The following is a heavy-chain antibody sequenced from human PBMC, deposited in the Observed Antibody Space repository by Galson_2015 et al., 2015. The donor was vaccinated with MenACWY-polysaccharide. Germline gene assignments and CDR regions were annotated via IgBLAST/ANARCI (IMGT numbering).Heavy chain of an antibody. J-gene: IGHJ4*02. CDR2: IRQDGSEM. Sequence: SLRLSCAASGSTFNNYWMSWVRQAPGKEPEWVANIRQDGSEMYYVDSVKGRFTISRDNAKDSLFLQMNSLRAEDTAVYYCARDKAVGATHFDYWGRGTLVTVSS. V-gene: IGHV3-7*01. D-gene: IGHD1-26*01. CDR3: ARDKAVGATHFDY. CDR1: GSTFNNYW.